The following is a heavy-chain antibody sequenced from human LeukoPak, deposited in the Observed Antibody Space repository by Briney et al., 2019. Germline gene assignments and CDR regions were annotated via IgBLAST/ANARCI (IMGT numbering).Heavy chain of an antibody. V-gene: IGHV3-66*01. Sequence: GGSLRLSCTASGFTFSSYAMNWVRQAPGKGLEWVSVIYSDGSTYYADSVKGRFTISRDISKNTLYLQMNSLRVEDTAVYYCARGYSGYDPFDYWGQGTLVTVSS. D-gene: IGHD5-12*01. CDR3: ARGYSGYDPFDY. J-gene: IGHJ4*02. CDR1: GFTFSSYA. CDR2: IYSDGST.